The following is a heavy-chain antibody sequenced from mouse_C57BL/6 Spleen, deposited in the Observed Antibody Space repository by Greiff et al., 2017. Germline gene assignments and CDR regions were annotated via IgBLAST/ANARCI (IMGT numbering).Heavy chain of an antibody. J-gene: IGHJ4*01. V-gene: IGHV5-6*01. Sequence: EVKLVESGGDLVKPGGSLKLSCAASGFTFSSYGMSWVRPTPDKRLEWVATISSGGSYTYYPHSVKGRFTISRDNAKNTLYLQMSRLKSEDTAVYYCARHDGSLDYWGQGTSVTVSS. CDR3: ARHDGSLDY. CDR1: GFTFSSYG. D-gene: IGHD2-3*01. CDR2: ISSGGSYT.